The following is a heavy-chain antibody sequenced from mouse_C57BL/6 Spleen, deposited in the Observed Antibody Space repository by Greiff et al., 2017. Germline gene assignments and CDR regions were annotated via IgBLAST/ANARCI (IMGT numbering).Heavy chain of an antibody. J-gene: IGHJ2*01. Sequence: VQLQQSGAELVKPGASVKMSCKASGYTFTSYWITWVKQRPGQGLEWIGDIYPGSGSTNYNEKFKSKATLTVDTSSSTAYMQLSSLTSEDSAVXYCAREAAVYYDYDDGGDYWGQGTTLTVSS. CDR3: AREAAVYYDYDDGGDY. D-gene: IGHD2-4*01. V-gene: IGHV1-55*01. CDR1: GYTFTSYW. CDR2: IYPGSGST.